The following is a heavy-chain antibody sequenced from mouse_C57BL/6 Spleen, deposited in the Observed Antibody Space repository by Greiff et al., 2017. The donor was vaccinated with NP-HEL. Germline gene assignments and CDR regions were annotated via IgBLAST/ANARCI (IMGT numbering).Heavy chain of an antibody. V-gene: IGHV1-69*01. Sequence: QVQLQQPGAELVMPGASVKLSCKASGYTFTSYWMHWVKQRPGQGLEWIGEIDPSDSYTNYNQKFKDKATLTVDKSSSTAYMQLSSLTSEDSAVYYCARPSTGYAMDYWGQGTSVTVSS. J-gene: IGHJ4*01. CDR1: GYTFTSYW. CDR2: IDPSDSYT. CDR3: ARPSTGYAMDY.